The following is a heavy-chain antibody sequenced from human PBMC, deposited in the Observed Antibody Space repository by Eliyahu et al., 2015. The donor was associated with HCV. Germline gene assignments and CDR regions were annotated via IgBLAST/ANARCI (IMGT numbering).Heavy chain of an antibody. V-gene: IGHV4-39*01. CDR2: IYYSGST. J-gene: IGHJ4*02. CDR1: GGSISSSSYY. Sequence: QLQLQESGPGLVKPSETLSLTCTVSGGSISSSSYYWGWIRQPPGKGLEWIGSIYYSGSTYYNPSLKSRVTISVDTSKDQFSLKLSSVTAADTAVYYCATLLLGYCSGGSCVEEDYWGQGTLVTVSS. D-gene: IGHD2-15*01. CDR3: ATLLLGYCSGGSCVEEDY.